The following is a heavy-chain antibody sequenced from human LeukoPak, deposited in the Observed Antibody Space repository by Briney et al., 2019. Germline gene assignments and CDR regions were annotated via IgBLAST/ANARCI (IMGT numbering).Heavy chain of an antibody. Sequence: GSVKVSCKASGYTFTSYGISWVRQAPGQGLEWMGWISAYNGNTNYAQKLQGRVTMTTDTSTSTAYMELRSLRSDDTAVYYCARGRSYLHYYYYMDVWGKGTTVTISS. J-gene: IGHJ6*03. CDR2: ISAYNGNT. CDR3: ARGRSYLHYYYYMDV. CDR1: GYTFTSYG. V-gene: IGHV1-18*01. D-gene: IGHD1-26*01.